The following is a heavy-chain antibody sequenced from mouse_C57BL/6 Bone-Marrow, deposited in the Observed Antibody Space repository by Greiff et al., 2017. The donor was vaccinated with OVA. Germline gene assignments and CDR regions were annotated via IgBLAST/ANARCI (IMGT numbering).Heavy chain of an antibody. CDR1: GYSFTGYY. Sequence: EVQGVESGPELVKPGASVKISCKASGYSFTGYYMNWVKQSPEKSLEWIGEINPSTGGTTYNQKFKAKATLTVDKSSSTAYMQLKSLTSEDSAVYYCARKLRYLLFDYWGQGTTLTVSS. CDR3: ARKLRYLLFDY. V-gene: IGHV1-42*01. CDR2: INPSTGGT. J-gene: IGHJ2*01. D-gene: IGHD1-1*01.